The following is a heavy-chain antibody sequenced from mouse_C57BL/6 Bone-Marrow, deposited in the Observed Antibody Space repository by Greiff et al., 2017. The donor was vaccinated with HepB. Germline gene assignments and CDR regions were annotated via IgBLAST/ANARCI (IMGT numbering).Heavy chain of an antibody. CDR2: IGRGGST. CDR1: GFSLTSYG. CDR3: AKKSYWDYYAMDY. J-gene: IGHJ4*01. D-gene: IGHD2-12*01. V-gene: IGHV2-5*01. Sequence: VQLQQSGPGLVQPSQSLSITCTVSGFSLTSYGVHWVRQSPGKGLEWLGVIGRGGSTDYNAAFMSRLSITKDNSKSQVFFKMNSLQADDTAIYYCAKKSYWDYYAMDYWGQGTSVTVSS.